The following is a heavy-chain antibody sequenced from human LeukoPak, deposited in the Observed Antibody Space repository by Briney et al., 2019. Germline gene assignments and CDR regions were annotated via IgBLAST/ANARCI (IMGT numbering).Heavy chain of an antibody. D-gene: IGHD1-26*01. CDR1: GGSFSGYY. J-gene: IGHJ4*02. V-gene: IGHV4-34*01. CDR2: INHSGST. CDR3: ARARWGGSYVY. Sequence: PSETLSLTCAVYGGSFSGYYWSWIRQPPGKGLEWIGEINHSGSTNYNPSLKSRVTISVDTSKNQFSLKLSSVTAADTAVYYRARARWGGSYVYWGQGTLVTVSS.